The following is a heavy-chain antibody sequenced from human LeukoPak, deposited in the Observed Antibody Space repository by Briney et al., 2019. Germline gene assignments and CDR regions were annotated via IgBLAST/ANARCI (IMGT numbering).Heavy chain of an antibody. CDR2: IKQDGSEK. V-gene: IGHV3-7*01. D-gene: IGHD3-16*02. CDR1: GFTFSSYW. J-gene: IGHJ4*02. Sequence: GGSLRLSCAASGFTFSSYWMSWVRQAPGKGLEWVANIKQDGSEKYYVDSVKGRFTISRDNAKNSLYLQMNSLRAEDTAVYYCTRADYDYVWGSYRQYYFDYWGQGTLVTVSS. CDR3: TRADYDYVWGSYRQYYFDY.